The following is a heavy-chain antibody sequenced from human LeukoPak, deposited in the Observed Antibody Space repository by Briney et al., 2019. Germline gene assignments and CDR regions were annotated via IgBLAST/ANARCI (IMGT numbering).Heavy chain of an antibody. CDR1: GGSFSGYY. V-gene: IGHV4-34*03. CDR2: INHSGST. CDR3: VSTVVIPYWYFDL. D-gene: IGHD4-23*01. Sequence: SETLSLTCAVYGGSFSGYYWSWIRQPPGKGLEWIGEINHSGSTNYNPSLKSRVTISVDTSKNQFSLKLSSVTAADTAVYHCVSTVVIPYWYFDLWGRGTPVSVSS. J-gene: IGHJ2*01.